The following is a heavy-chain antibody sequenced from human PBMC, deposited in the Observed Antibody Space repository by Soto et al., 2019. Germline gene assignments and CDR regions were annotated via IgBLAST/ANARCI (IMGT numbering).Heavy chain of an antibody. CDR3: ARHDTAMVHRFDP. Sequence: PGESLKISCKGSGYKFTRYWIGWVRQMPGKGLEWMGIIYPGDSDTRYSPSFQGQVTISADKSISTAYLQWSSLKASDTAMYYCARHDTAMVHRFDPWGQGTLVTVSS. CDR2: IYPGDSDT. D-gene: IGHD5-18*01. J-gene: IGHJ5*02. CDR1: GYKFTRYW. V-gene: IGHV5-51*01.